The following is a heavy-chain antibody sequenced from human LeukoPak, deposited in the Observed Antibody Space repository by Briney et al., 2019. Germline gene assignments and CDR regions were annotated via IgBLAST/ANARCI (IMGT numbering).Heavy chain of an antibody. CDR2: ISSTGGTT. CDR1: GITFSSYG. Sequence: GGTLRLSCAASGITFSSYGMSWVRQAPGKGLEWVSSISSTGGTTYYADSVKGRFTISRDNSKNTLYLQMNSLRAEDTAVYYCAKDYWGYCSSTSCLPSWDCWGQGTLVTVSS. J-gene: IGHJ4*02. D-gene: IGHD2-2*01. CDR3: AKDYWGYCSSTSCLPSWDC. V-gene: IGHV3-23*01.